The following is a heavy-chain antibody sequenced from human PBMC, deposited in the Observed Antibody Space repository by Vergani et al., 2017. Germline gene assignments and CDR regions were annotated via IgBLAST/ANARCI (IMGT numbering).Heavy chain of an antibody. Sequence: QVQLQESGPGLVKPSETLSLTCTVSGYSISSGYYWGWIRQPPGKGLEWIGSIYHSGSTYYNPSLKSRVTISVDTSKNQFSLKLSSMTAADTAVYYCARDKRWELPDAFDIWGQGTMVTVSS. V-gene: IGHV4-38-2*02. J-gene: IGHJ3*02. CDR1: GYSISSGYY. D-gene: IGHD1-26*01. CDR2: IYHSGST. CDR3: ARDKRWELPDAFDI.